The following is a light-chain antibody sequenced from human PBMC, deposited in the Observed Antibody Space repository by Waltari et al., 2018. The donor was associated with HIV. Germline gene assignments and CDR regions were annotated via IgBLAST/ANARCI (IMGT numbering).Light chain of an antibody. Sequence: DIQMTQSPSSLSASVGDRVTITCRASDTLDNFLNWYQQKPGKAPNLLIFAATTLKDGVSSRFSGSGSGTDYNLTISSLQPEDFATYFCQHALRTPLNFGGGT. J-gene: IGKJ4*01. CDR3: QHALRTPLN. CDR1: DTLDNF. V-gene: IGKV1-39*01. CDR2: AAT.